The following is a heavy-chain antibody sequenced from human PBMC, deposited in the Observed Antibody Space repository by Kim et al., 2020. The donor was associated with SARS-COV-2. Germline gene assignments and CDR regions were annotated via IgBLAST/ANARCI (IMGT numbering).Heavy chain of an antibody. V-gene: IGHV3-53*01. CDR1: GFTVSSNY. CDR3: ARERHDGTVPYGYFDY. Sequence: GGSLRLSCAASGFTVSSNYMSWVRQAPGKGLEWVSVIYSGGSTYYADSVKGRFTISRDNSKNTLYLQMNSLRAEDTAVYYCARERHDGTVPYGYFDYWGQGTLVTVSS. J-gene: IGHJ4*02. CDR2: IYSGGST. D-gene: IGHD4-17*01.